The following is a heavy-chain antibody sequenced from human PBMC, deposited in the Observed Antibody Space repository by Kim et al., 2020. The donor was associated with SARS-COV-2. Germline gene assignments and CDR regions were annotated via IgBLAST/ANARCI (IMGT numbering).Heavy chain of an antibody. D-gene: IGHD1-26*01. V-gene: IGHV1-18*01. CDR2: MNGFNGNT. Sequence: ASVKVSCKTSGYTFTNYGITWVRQAPGQGLEWMGWMNGFNGNTNYAQKVQGRVTMTRDTSTDTAYMELRSLTSDDTAVYYCVRDRTVGTLPWFDPWGQGTRVTVSS. CDR3: VRDRTVGTLPWFDP. CDR1: GYTFTNYG. J-gene: IGHJ5*02.